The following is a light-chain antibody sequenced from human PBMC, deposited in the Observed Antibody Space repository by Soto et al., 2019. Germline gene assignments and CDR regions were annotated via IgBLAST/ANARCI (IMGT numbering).Light chain of an antibody. J-gene: IGKJ5*01. Sequence: EIVLTQPPGTLSLSPGERATLSCRASQSVSSSYLTWYQQKPGQAPRLLISGASSRATGIPDRFSGSGSGTDFTLTIIRLEPEDFALYYGQQYGSSPPITCGQVTRLEIK. CDR2: GAS. V-gene: IGKV3-20*01. CDR3: QQYGSSPPIT. CDR1: QSVSSSY.